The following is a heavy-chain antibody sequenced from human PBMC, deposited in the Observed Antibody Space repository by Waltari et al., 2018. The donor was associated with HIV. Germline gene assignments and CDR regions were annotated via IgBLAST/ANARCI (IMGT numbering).Heavy chain of an antibody. CDR3: ARGGGGFDY. J-gene: IGHJ4*02. V-gene: IGHV4-39*01. D-gene: IGHD3-16*01. CDR2: IHYSGST. Sequence: QLQLQESGPGLVKPSETLSLTCTVSGGSISSSSYYWGWIRQPPGKGLEWIGSIHYSGSTYYNPALKSRVTISVETAKNQFSLKLSSVTAADTAVYYCARGGGGFDYWGQGTLVTVSS. CDR1: GGSISSSSYY.